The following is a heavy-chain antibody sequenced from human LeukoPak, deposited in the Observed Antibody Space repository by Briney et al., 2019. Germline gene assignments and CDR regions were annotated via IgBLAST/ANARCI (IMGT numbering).Heavy chain of an antibody. V-gene: IGHV3-33*01. D-gene: IGHD1-26*01. J-gene: IGHJ4*02. CDR2: IWYDGTRE. CDR3: ARDLSFGSLDF. Sequence: GGSLRLSCAASGFTLSSHGMHWARQAPGKGLEWVALIWYDGTRENYADSVKGRFTISRDLSKNTLNLQMNSLRVEDTAVFYCARDLSFGSLDFRGQGTLVTVSS. CDR1: GFTLSSHG.